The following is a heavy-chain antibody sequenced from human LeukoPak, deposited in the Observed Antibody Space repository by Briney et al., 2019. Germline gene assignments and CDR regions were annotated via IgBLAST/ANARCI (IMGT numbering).Heavy chain of an antibody. V-gene: IGHV3-21*04. CDR1: GFTFSSYS. Sequence: GGSLRLSCAASGFTFSSYSMNWVRQAPGKALEWVSSITTSSTYIYYGDSVKGRFTISRDNSKKTLYLQMNSLRAEDTAVYYCAKDQAGFGIFGVVTPDYWGQGTLVTVSS. CDR3: AKDQAGFGIFGVVTPDY. J-gene: IGHJ4*02. D-gene: IGHD3-3*01. CDR2: ITTSSTYI.